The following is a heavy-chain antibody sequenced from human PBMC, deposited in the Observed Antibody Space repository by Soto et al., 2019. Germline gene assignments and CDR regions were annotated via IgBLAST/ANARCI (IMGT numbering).Heavy chain of an antibody. V-gene: IGHV4-31*03. CDR1: GGSISSGGYY. CDR2: IYYSGST. D-gene: IGHD6-13*01. CDR3: AREGSSWYYYGMDV. Sequence: QVQLQESGPGLVKPSQTLSLTCTVSGGSISSGGYYWSWIRQHPGKGLEWIGYIYYSGSTYYNPSLKSRATISVDTSKNQFSLKLSSVTAADTAVYYCAREGSSWYYYGMDVWGQGTTVTVSS. J-gene: IGHJ6*02.